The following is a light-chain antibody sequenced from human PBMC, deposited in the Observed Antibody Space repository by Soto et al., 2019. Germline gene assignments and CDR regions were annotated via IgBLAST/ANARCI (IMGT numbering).Light chain of an antibody. J-gene: IGKJ2*01. CDR3: QQYNNWPHT. Sequence: EIVMTQSPATLSVSPGERATLSCRASQSVSSNLAWYQQKPGQAPRLLIYGASTRATGIPARFSGSGSGTEFTLTISSLQSEDFVVYYCQQYNNWPHTFGQGTKLEIE. CDR1: QSVSSN. CDR2: GAS. V-gene: IGKV3-15*01.